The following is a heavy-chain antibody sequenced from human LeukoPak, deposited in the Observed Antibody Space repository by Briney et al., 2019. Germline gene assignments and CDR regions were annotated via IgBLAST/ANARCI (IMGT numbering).Heavy chain of an antibody. CDR1: GGSISGYY. V-gene: IGHV4-59*08. CDR3: ARSVPSLDYLFDS. Sequence: SETLSLTCTVSGGSISGYYWTWIRQLPGKGLEWIGYIYDSGITNYNPSLKSRVTVSVDTSKNQFSLRLTSVTAADTAVYYCARSVPSLDYLFDSWGHGTLVTVSS. CDR2: IYDSGIT. J-gene: IGHJ5*01. D-gene: IGHD4-11*01.